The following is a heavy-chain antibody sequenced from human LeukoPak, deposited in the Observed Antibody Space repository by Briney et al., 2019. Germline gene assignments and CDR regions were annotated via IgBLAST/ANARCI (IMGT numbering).Heavy chain of an antibody. V-gene: IGHV3-21*01. CDR3: ARVGYSYGAFDY. CDR1: GFTFSSYS. D-gene: IGHD5-18*01. J-gene: IGHJ4*02. Sequence: GGSLRLSCAASGFTFSSYSVNWVRQAPGKGLEWVSSISSSSSYIYYADSVKGRFTISRDNAKNSLYLQMNSLRAEDAAVYYCARVGYSYGAFDYWGQGTLVTVSS. CDR2: ISSSSSYI.